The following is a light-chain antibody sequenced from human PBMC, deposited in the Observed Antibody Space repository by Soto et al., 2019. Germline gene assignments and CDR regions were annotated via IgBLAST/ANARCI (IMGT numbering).Light chain of an antibody. CDR1: HSVNSH. CDR2: GAS. Sequence: MMMTQSPATLSVSPGERVTPSCRTSHSVNSHVAWYQQKPGQAPRLLLYGASTRATGIPVRFSGSGFGTEFTLTISSLQSEDFAVYYCQQYKNWPLFGQGTRLEI. J-gene: IGKJ5*01. CDR3: QQYKNWPL. V-gene: IGKV3-15*01.